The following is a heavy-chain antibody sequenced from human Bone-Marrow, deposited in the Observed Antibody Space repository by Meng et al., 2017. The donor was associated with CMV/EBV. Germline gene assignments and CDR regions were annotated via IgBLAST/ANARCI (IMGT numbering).Heavy chain of an antibody. CDR2: IIPIIGTA. CDR3: ASAFQPNEFWSEYSQEDYYYGMDV. V-gene: IGHV1-69*05. D-gene: IGHD3-3*01. Sequence: SVKVSCKASGYTFTGYYMHWVRQAPGQGLEWMGGIIPIIGTANYAQKFQGRVTITTDISTSTAYRELRSLRSEDTAVYYCASAFQPNEFWSEYSQEDYYYGMDVWGQGTTVTVSS. CDR1: GYTFTGYY. J-gene: IGHJ6*02.